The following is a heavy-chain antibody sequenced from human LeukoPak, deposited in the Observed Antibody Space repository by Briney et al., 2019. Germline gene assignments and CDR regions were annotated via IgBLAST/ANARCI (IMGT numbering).Heavy chain of an antibody. CDR3: TSWDPRVY. V-gene: IGHV3-30*03. J-gene: IGHJ4*02. Sequence: GGSLRLSCAASGFTFSSYGMHWVRQAPGKGLEWVAVISYDGSNKYYAGSVKGRFTISRDNSKNTLYLQMNSLRAEDTAVYYCTSWDPRVYWGQGTLVTVSS. CDR2: ISYDGSNK. CDR1: GFTFSSYG. D-gene: IGHD1-26*01.